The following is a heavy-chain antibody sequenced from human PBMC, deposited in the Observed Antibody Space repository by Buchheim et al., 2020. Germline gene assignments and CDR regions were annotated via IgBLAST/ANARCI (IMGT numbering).Heavy chain of an antibody. D-gene: IGHD6-13*01. CDR1: GGSFSGYY. V-gene: IGHV4-34*01. J-gene: IGHJ4*02. CDR3: AGDLAAAGYSDY. Sequence: QVQLQQWGAGLLKPSETLSLTCAVYGGSFSGYYWSWIRQPPGKGLEWIGEINHSGSTNYNPSLKSRATISVDPSKNQYSLKLSSVTAADTAVYYCAGDLAAAGYSDYWGQGTL. CDR2: INHSGST.